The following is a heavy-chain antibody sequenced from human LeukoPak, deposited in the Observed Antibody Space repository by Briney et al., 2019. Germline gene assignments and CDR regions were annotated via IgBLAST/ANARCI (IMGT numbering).Heavy chain of an antibody. J-gene: IGHJ3*02. D-gene: IGHD3-22*01. CDR3: ARDRGYYYDSSGPKDAFDI. V-gene: IGHV3-21*01. Sequence: PGGSLRLSCAASGFTFSSYSMNWVRQAPGKGLEWVSSISSSSGYIYYADSVKGRFTISRDNAKNSLYLQMNSLRAEDTAVYYCARDRGYYYDSSGPKDAFDIWGQGTMVTVSS. CDR2: ISSSSGYI. CDR1: GFTFSSYS.